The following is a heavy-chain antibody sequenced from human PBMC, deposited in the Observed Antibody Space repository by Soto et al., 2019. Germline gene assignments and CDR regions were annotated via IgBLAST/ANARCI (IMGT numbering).Heavy chain of an antibody. J-gene: IGHJ3*01. CDR3: AHSPRYYSDSRGQKAGAFDA. D-gene: IGHD3-22*01. CDR2: IYWNDDK. CDR1: GFSLDTSGMG. Sequence: QITLNESGPTLVKPTQTLTLTCSFSGFSLDTSGMGVGWVRQPPGKAPEWLALIYWNDDKLYSPSLKSRLTITKDTSKNQVVLTVTNMDPVDTATYFCAHSPRYYSDSRGQKAGAFDAWGQGTLVTVSA. V-gene: IGHV2-5*01.